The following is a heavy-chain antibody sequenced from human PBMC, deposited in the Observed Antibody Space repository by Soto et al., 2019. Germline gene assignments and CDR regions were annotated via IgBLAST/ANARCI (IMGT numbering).Heavy chain of an antibody. Sequence: QVQLVESGGGVVQPGRSLRLSCAASGFTFSSYAMHWVRQAPGKGLEWVAVISYDGSNKYYADSVKGRFTISRDNSKNXLXRQMNSLRAEDTAVYYCARAPQLRFLEWSMGVYFDYWGQGTLVTVSS. D-gene: IGHD3-3*01. V-gene: IGHV3-30-3*01. J-gene: IGHJ4*02. CDR1: GFTFSSYA. CDR2: ISYDGSNK. CDR3: ARAPQLRFLEWSMGVYFDY.